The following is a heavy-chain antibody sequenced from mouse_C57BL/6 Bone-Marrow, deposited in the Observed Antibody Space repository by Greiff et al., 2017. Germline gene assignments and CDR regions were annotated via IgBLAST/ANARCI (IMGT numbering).Heavy chain of an antibody. CDR2: IDPYSGGT. J-gene: IGHJ3*01. CDR1: GYTFTDYN. V-gene: IGHV1S135*01. Sequence: EVKLMESGPELVKPGASVKVSCKASGYTFTDYNMYWVKQSHGRSLEWLGYIDPYSGGTSYNRKFKDKATLTVDKSSSTAFMHLKSLTSEDSAVYYCARDDDYDWFAYWGQGTLVTVSA. CDR3: ARDDDYDWFAY. D-gene: IGHD2-4*01.